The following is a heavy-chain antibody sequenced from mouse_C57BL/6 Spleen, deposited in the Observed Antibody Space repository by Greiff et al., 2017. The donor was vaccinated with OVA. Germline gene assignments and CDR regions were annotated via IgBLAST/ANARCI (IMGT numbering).Heavy chain of an antibody. Sequence: EVHLVESGGGLVQPGGSLSLSCAASGFTFTDYYMSWVRQPPGKALEWLGFIRNKANGYTTEYSASVKGRFTISRDNSQSILYLQMNALRAEDSATYYCARSILGSSYGLFAYWGQGTLVTVSA. CDR2: IRNKANGYTT. J-gene: IGHJ3*01. CDR3: ARSILGSSYGLFAY. CDR1: GFTFTDYY. D-gene: IGHD1-1*01. V-gene: IGHV7-3*01.